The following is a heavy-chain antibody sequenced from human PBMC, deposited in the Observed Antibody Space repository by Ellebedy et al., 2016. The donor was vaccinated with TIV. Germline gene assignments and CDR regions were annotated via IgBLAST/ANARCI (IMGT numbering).Heavy chain of an antibody. CDR1: GFIFSTYT. CDR3: AREFGIGQPSAFDY. V-gene: IGHV3-21*01. CDR2: ISSNGRHI. J-gene: IGHJ4*02. Sequence: GESLKISCAASGFIFSTYTMNWVRQAPGKGLEWVSSISSNGRHIYYADAVRARFAISRDNAGGSLWLQMTSLRAEDTALYYCAREFGIGQPSAFDYWGQGILVTVSS. D-gene: IGHD3-10*01.